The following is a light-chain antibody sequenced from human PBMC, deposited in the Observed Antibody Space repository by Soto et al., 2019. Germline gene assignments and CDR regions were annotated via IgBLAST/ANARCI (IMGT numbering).Light chain of an antibody. Sequence: EIVLTQSPGTLSLFAGERATLSCRATQSVSSNYLAWYQQKPGQAPRLLIYIASRRATGIPDRFSGSGSGTDFTLTISRLEHEDFAVYYCQNYGTSPWTFGQGTKVEIK. CDR3: QNYGTSPWT. V-gene: IGKV3-20*01. CDR2: IAS. CDR1: QSVSSNY. J-gene: IGKJ1*01.